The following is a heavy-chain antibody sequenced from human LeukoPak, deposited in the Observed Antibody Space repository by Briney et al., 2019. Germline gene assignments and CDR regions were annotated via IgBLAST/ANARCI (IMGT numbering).Heavy chain of an antibody. CDR3: ARENFYGVDV. J-gene: IGHJ6*02. V-gene: IGHV3-74*01. Sequence: PGGSLTLSCAASGFTFSRYWMNWVRQAPGKGLVWVSRINSDGSTTRYADSVKGRFTISRDNAKNTMYLQMNSLRAEDTAVYYCARENFYGVDVWGQGTTVTVSS. CDR1: GFTFSRYW. CDR2: INSDGSTT.